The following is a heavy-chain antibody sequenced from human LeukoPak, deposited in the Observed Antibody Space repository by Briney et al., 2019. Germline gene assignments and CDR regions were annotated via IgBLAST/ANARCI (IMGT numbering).Heavy chain of an antibody. CDR3: ARTVDIVATTGFDS. Sequence: SETLSLTCTVSGGSISSYYWSWIRQPPGKGLEWIGYIYYSGSTNYNPSLRSRVTISVDTSKNQFSLKLSSVTAADTAVYYCARTVDIVATTGFDSWGQGTLVTVSS. CDR2: IYYSGST. D-gene: IGHD5-12*01. J-gene: IGHJ5*01. CDR1: GGSISSYY. V-gene: IGHV4-59*08.